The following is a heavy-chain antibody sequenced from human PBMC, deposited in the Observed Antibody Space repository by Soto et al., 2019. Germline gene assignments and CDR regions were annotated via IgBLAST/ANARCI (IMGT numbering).Heavy chain of an antibody. D-gene: IGHD6-6*01. V-gene: IGHV4-61*01. CDR3: ARNILHSSSSVYYYYGMDV. J-gene: IGHJ6*02. Sequence: ETLSLTCTVSGGSVSSGSHYWSWNRQPPGKGLEWVGYIYNTGSTNYNPSLKSRVTISVDMSKNQFSLKLRSVTTADTAVYYCARNILHSSSSVYYYYGMDVWGRGTTVTVSS. CDR1: GGSVSSGSHY. CDR2: IYNTGST.